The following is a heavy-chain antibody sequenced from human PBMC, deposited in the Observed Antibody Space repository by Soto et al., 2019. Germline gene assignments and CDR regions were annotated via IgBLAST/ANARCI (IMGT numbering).Heavy chain of an antibody. V-gene: IGHV3-15*01. CDR1: GFTFSNAW. Sequence: EVQLVESGGGLVKPGGSLRLSCAASGFTFSNAWMSWVRQAPGKGLEWVGRIKSKTDGGTTDYAAPVKGRFTISRDDSKNTLYLQKNSLKTEDTAVYYCTTLEYCSSTSCSYYYYYGMDVWGQGTTVTVSS. J-gene: IGHJ6*02. D-gene: IGHD2-2*01. CDR2: IKSKTDGGTT. CDR3: TTLEYCSSTSCSYYYYYGMDV.